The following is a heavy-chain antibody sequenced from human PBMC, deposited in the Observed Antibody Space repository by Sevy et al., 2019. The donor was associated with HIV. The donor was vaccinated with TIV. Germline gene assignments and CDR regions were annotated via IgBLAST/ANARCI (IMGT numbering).Heavy chain of an antibody. CDR2: IKQNGSKK. CDR3: ARLKLHYDPYYFDL. CDR1: GFTFSDYW. D-gene: IGHD3-16*01. Sequence: GGSLRLSCAASGFTFSDYWMSWVRQAPEKGLEWVANIKQNGSKKYYVDSVKGRFIMSRDNAKNSLYLEMNSLRAEDTAVYYCARLKLHYDPYYFDLWGQGTLVTVSS. V-gene: IGHV3-7*01. J-gene: IGHJ4*02.